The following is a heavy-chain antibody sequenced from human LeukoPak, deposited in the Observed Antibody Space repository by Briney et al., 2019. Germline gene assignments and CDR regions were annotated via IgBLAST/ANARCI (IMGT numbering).Heavy chain of an antibody. J-gene: IGHJ4*02. D-gene: IGHD3-22*01. CDR2: TNPNSGNT. CDR1: GGTFSSYA. Sequence: ASVKVSCKASGGTFSSYAINWVRQATGQGLEWMGWTNPNSGNTGYAQKFQGRVTMTRNTSISTAYMELSSLRSEDTAVYYCAREVGYYYDSSGYSDDYWGQGTLVTVSS. V-gene: IGHV1-8*02. CDR3: AREVGYYYDSSGYSDDY.